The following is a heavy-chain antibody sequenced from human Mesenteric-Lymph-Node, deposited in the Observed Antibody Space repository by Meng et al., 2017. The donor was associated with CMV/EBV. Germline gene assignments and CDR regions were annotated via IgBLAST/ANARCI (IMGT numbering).Heavy chain of an antibody. Sequence: FIFSNYAMSWVVQAPGKGLEWVSGITSSGGTTFYADSVKGRFTISRDTSKNSLYLQMNSLRAEDTAVYYCAKGPHYSSYFPTVPFFDYWGQGALVTVSS. J-gene: IGHJ4*02. CDR1: FIFSNYA. V-gene: IGHV3-23*01. D-gene: IGHD4-11*01. CDR3: AKGPHYSSYFPTVPFFDY. CDR2: ITSSGGTT.